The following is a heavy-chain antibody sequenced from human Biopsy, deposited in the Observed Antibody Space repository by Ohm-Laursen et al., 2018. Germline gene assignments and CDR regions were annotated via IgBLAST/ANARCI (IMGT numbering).Heavy chain of an antibody. V-gene: IGHV1-2*02. J-gene: IGHJ6*02. CDR3: ARVPAYPSIDGYYGLDL. CDR1: GYTFAGYY. Sequence: ASVKVSCKASGYTFAGYYLHWVRQAPGHGLEWMGWINPNSGNANYAQSFQGRLTVTRDTSISTAYMELTSLTFGDTAIYYCARVPAYPSIDGYYGLDLWGQGTTVSVSS. D-gene: IGHD3-9*01. CDR2: INPNSGNA.